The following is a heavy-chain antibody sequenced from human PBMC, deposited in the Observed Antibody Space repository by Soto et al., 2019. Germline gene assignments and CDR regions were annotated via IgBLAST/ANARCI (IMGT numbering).Heavy chain of an antibody. CDR1: GFSLTTNGVG. CDR2: IYWDDNK. D-gene: IGHD3-16*01. J-gene: IGHJ4*02. Sequence: QITLQESGPTLMKPTQTLTLTCTFSGFSLTTNGVGVGWIRQPPGKALEWLGIIYWDDNKIYNAFLQSRISNSKDTLQNQGVLKITSKVPGDTATYYWATRRINYGFGYWGQGTLVTVSS. CDR3: ATRRINYGFGY. V-gene: IGHV2-5*02.